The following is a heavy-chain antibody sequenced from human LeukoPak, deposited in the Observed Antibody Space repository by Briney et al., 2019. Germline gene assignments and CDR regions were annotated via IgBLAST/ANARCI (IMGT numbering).Heavy chain of an antibody. J-gene: IGHJ4*02. CDR1: GFTFSSYS. CDR2: ISSSSSYI. CDR3: ARGPDTTYYDILTGRGFDY. Sequence: GGSLRLSCAASGFTFSSYSMNWVRQAPGKGLEWVSSISSSSSYIYYADSVKGRFTISRDNVKNSLYLQMNSLRAEDTAVYYCARGPDTTYYDILTGRGFDYWGQGTLVTVSS. D-gene: IGHD3-9*01. V-gene: IGHV3-21*01.